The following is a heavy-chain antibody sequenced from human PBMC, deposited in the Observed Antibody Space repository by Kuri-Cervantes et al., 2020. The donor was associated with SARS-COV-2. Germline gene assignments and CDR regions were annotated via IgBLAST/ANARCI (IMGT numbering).Heavy chain of an antibody. J-gene: IGHJ6*03. V-gene: IGHV1-8*02. D-gene: IGHD3-10*01. CDR1: GDSFTSYD. CDR3: ARENGGVRGEWGLYYYYYYMDV. Sequence: GGSLRLSCKASGDSFTSYDINWVRQATGQGLEWMGWMNPNSGNTGYAQKFQGRVTMTRNTSISTAYMELSSLRSEDTAVYYCARENGGVRGEWGLYYYYYYMDVWGKGTTVTVSS. CDR2: MNPNSGNT.